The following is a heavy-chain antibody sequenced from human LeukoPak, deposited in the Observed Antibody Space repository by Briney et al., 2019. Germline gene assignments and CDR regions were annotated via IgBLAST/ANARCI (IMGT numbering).Heavy chain of an antibody. CDR2: VRTTAEGETT. Sequence: EGSLRLSCEGSGFNFNDAWMSWIRRAPGKGLEWVGRVRTTAEGETTDYAAPVRGRFIISRDDSKNMVFLQMNRLETEDTAIYYCTAGLGKTDDDSWGQGTLVTVSS. CDR1: GFNFNDAW. CDR3: TAGLGKTDDDS. D-gene: IGHD4-11*01. V-gene: IGHV3-15*01. J-gene: IGHJ4*02.